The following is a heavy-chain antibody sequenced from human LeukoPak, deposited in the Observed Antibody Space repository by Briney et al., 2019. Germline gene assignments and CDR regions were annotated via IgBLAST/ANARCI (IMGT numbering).Heavy chain of an antibody. V-gene: IGHV1-69*05. Sequence: GASVKVSCKASGGTFSSYAISWVRQAPGQGLEWMGRIIPIFGTANYAQKFQGRVTITTDESTSTAYMELCSLRSEDTAVYYCASRSAVGATGIGDYWGQGTLVTVSS. D-gene: IGHD1-26*01. J-gene: IGHJ4*02. CDR1: GGTFSSYA. CDR3: ASRSAVGATGIGDY. CDR2: IIPIFGTA.